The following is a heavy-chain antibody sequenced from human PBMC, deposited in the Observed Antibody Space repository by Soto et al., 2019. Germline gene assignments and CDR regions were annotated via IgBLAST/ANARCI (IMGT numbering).Heavy chain of an antibody. CDR1: GGSFSGYY. J-gene: IGHJ4*02. D-gene: IGHD4-17*01. Sequence: LSLTCAVYGGSFSGYYWSWIRQPPGKGLEWIGEINHSGSTNYNPSLKSRVTISVHTSKNQFSLKLSSVTAADTAVYYCARAEDDYLSLDYWGQGTLVTVSS. CDR2: INHSGST. V-gene: IGHV4-34*01. CDR3: ARAEDDYLSLDY.